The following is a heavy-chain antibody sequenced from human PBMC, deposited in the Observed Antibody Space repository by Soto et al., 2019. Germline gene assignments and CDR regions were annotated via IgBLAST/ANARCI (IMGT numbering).Heavy chain of an antibody. D-gene: IGHD2-2*03. CDR3: ARGDGYWTSSKCYAGNSWLDH. CDR1: GFTFSTYW. J-gene: IGHJ5*02. Sequence: QLVESGGGLVQPGGSLRLSCAASGFTFSTYWMHWVRQAPGKGLVWVSRINNDGSNTDYADSVKGRFTISRDNAKNTQYLKMNSLREENTAVYYCARGDGYWTSSKCYAGNSWLDHWGQGTLVTVSS. CDR2: INNDGSNT. V-gene: IGHV3-74*01.